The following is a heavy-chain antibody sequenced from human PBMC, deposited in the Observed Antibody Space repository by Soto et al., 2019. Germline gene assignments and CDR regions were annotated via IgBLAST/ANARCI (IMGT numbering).Heavy chain of an antibody. D-gene: IGHD2-2*01. Sequence: SETLSLTCAVYGGSFSGYYWSWIRQPPGKGLEWIGEINHSGSTNYSPSFQGQVTISADKSISTTYLLWSSLKASDTATYYCARLKDAPYAADYWGQGTLVTVSS. CDR2: INHSGST. CDR3: ARLKDAPYAADY. J-gene: IGHJ4*02. CDR1: GGSFSGYY. V-gene: IGHV4-34*01.